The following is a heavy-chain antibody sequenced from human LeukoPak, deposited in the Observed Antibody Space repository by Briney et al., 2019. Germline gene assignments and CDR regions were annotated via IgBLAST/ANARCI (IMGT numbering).Heavy chain of an antibody. D-gene: IGHD3-22*01. J-gene: IGHJ4*02. CDR2: IKQDGSEK. Sequence: PGGSLRLSCAASGFTFSSYWMSWVRQAPGKGLEWVANIKQDGSEKYYVDSVKGRFTISRDNAKNSLYLQMNSLRAEDTAVYCCAREDYYDPFDYWGQGTLVTVSS. CDR3: AREDYYDPFDY. V-gene: IGHV3-7*01. CDR1: GFTFSSYW.